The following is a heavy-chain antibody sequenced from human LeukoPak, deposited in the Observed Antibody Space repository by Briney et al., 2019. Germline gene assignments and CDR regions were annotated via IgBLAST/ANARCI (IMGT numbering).Heavy chain of an antibody. Sequence: GRSLRLSCAASGFTSSDYYMSWIRQAPGKGLEWVAKIKPDGSEKDHVDSVKGRFTISRDNAKNSLYLQLNSLRAEDTAVYYCARSRFYFDYWGQGTLVTVSS. CDR2: IKPDGSEK. CDR3: ARSRFYFDY. CDR1: GFTSSDYY. J-gene: IGHJ4*02. V-gene: IGHV3-7*01.